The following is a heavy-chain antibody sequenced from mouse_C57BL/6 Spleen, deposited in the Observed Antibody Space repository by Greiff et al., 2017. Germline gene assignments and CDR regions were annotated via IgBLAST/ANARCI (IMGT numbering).Heavy chain of an antibody. Sequence: QVHVKQSGAELVRPGASVKLSCKASGYTFTDYYINWVKQRPGQGLEWIARIYPGSGNTYYNEKFKGKATLTAEKSSSTAYMQLSSLTSEDSAVYFCAREGTAQAIDYWGQGTTLTVSS. J-gene: IGHJ2*01. D-gene: IGHD3-2*02. V-gene: IGHV1-76*01. CDR1: GYTFTDYY. CDR2: IYPGSGNT. CDR3: AREGTAQAIDY.